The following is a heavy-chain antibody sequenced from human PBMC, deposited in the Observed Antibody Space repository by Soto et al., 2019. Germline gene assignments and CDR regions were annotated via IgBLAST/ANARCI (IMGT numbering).Heavy chain of an antibody. CDR1: VGSINSSDFY. D-gene: IGHD6-13*01. J-gene: IGHJ5*01. Sequence: LSLTCTVSVGSINSSDFYWIWIRQPPGKGLEWIGYIYYSGTADYSPSLKSRATISVDTSKNQFSLKLTSVTVADTAVYYCARVTGIARAGSKFDSWGQGTLVTV. CDR2: IYYSGTA. CDR3: ARVTGIARAGSKFDS. V-gene: IGHV4-30-4*01.